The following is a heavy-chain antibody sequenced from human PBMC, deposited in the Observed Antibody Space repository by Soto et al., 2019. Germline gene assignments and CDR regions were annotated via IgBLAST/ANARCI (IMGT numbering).Heavy chain of an antibody. CDR3: AKDAVPYNGKWDWLDP. D-gene: IGHD1-26*01. Sequence: EVQLLESGGALVQPGGSLKLSCAASGCTFSNYAMSWVRQAPGKGPEWVSSIGGDDKTNYADSVKGRFTISRDNSKNTLYLQLNGLRVEDTAIYYCAKDAVPYNGKWDWLDPWGQGTLVTVSS. CDR2: IGGDDKT. J-gene: IGHJ5*02. CDR1: GCTFSNYA. V-gene: IGHV3-23*01.